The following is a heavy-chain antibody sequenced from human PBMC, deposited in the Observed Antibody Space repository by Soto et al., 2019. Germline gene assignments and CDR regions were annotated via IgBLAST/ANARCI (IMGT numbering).Heavy chain of an antibody. V-gene: IGHV3-30-3*01. CDR3: ARDYYKYYDSSGYYRSPAY. J-gene: IGHJ4*02. CDR1: GFTFSSYA. Sequence: GSLSLSCAASGFTFSSYAMHWVRQAPGKGLEWVAVISYDGSNKYYADSVKGRFTISRDNSRNTLFLQMNSLRAEDTAVYYCARDYYKYYDSSGYYRSPAYWGQGTLVTVPQ. CDR2: ISYDGSNK. D-gene: IGHD3-22*01.